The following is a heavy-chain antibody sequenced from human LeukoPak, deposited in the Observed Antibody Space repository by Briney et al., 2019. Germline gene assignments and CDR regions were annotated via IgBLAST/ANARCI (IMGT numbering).Heavy chain of an antibody. D-gene: IGHD5-18*01. J-gene: IGHJ6*02. CDR3: ARLRRYIKQATSGMDV. V-gene: IGHV6-1*01. CDR2: TYYRSKWYY. CDR1: GDSFSNDTAA. Sequence: SQTLSLTCAISGDSFSNDTAAWSWIRQSLSRGLEWLGRTYYRSKWYYDYAISVKSRMTIDLETSKNRFSLHLNSVTPDDTAVYYCARLRRYIKQATSGMDVWGQGTTVTVSS.